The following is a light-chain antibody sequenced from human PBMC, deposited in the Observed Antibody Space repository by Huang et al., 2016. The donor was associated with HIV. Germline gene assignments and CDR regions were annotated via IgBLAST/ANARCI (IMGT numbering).Light chain of an antibody. CDR3: QQSYNTPYT. CDR1: QSISTS. J-gene: IGKJ2*01. Sequence: DIQMTQSPSSLSASVGDRVTITCRASQSISTSLNWYQQKPVKAPKLLIYSASSLQSGVPSRFSGSGSGTDFTLTISSLQPEDFATYYCQQSYNTPYTFGQGTKLEIK. CDR2: SAS. V-gene: IGKV1-39*01.